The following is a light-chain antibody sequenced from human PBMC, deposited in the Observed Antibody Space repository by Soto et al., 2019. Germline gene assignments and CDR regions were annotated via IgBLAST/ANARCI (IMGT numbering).Light chain of an antibody. CDR1: SSDIGGYNF. J-gene: IGLJ1*01. Sequence: QSALTQPASVSGSPGQSITISCTGSSSDIGGYNFVSWYQQHPGKAPKLLIYDVRNRPSGVSNRFSGSKSGNTASLTISGLQAEDEADYYCNSDRTISTYVFGTRTKLTVL. V-gene: IGLV2-14*01. CDR3: NSDRTISTYV. CDR2: DVR.